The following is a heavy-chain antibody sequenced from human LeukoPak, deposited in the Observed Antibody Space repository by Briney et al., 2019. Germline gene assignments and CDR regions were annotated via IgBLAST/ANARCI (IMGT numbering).Heavy chain of an antibody. D-gene: IGHD4/OR15-4a*01. V-gene: IGHV4-34*01. J-gene: IGHJ3*02. Sequence: PSETLSLSCAVYGGSFSGYYWSWIRQPPGKELEWMGEINHSGSTNYNPSLKSRVTISVDTSKNQFSLKLSSVTAADTAVYYCARGQNYIEYGARRDAFDIWGQGTTVTVSS. CDR2: INHSGST. CDR1: GGSFSGYY. CDR3: ARGQNYIEYGARRDAFDI.